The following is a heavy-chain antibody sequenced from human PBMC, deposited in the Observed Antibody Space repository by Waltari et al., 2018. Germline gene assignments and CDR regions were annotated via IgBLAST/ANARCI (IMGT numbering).Heavy chain of an antibody. CDR1: GGSFSGYY. CDR2: INHSGST. Sequence: QVQLQQWGAGLLKPSETLSLTCAVYGGSFSGYYWSWIRQPPGKGLEWIGEINHSGSTNYNPSLKSRVTISVDTSKNQFSLKLSAVTAADTAVYYCARGRVWDAFDIWGQGTMVTVSS. V-gene: IGHV4-34*01. CDR3: ARGRVWDAFDI. J-gene: IGHJ3*02. D-gene: IGHD6-13*01.